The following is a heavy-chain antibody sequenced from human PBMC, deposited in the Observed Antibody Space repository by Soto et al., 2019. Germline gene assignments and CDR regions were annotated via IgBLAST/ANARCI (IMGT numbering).Heavy chain of an antibody. CDR2: ISYDGSNK. J-gene: IGHJ6*02. CDR1: GITISNYF. CDR3: VAGDKYYAMGV. D-gene: IGHD6-6*01. V-gene: IGHV3-30-3*01. Sequence: QVQLVESVGGVVQPGRSLRVSCAASGITISNYFMYWVRQAPGKGLEWVAAISYDGSNKHYSDSVKGRFTISRDNSKNTLFLHMNRLRDEDTAVYYCVAGDKYYAMGVWGQGTTVAVSS.